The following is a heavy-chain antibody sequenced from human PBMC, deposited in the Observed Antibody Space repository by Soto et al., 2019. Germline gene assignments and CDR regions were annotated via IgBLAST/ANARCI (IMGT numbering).Heavy chain of an antibody. D-gene: IGHD3-3*01. Sequence: QVQLQQWGAGLLRPSETLSLTCAVDGGSFSGHYWSWIRQPPGKGLEWIGEINPSGSTKYNPSLKSRVTISADTSRNQFSLKLSSVTAADTAMFYCARGGITIYDYALDVW. CDR3: ARGGITIYDYALDV. V-gene: IGHV4-34*01. J-gene: IGHJ6*01. CDR1: GGSFSGHY. CDR2: INPSGST.